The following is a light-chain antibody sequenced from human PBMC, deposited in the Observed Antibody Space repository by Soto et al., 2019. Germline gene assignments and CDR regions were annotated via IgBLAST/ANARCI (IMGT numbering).Light chain of an antibody. CDR2: GAS. Sequence: EIVLTQSPGTLSLSPGERATLSFRSSQSVPSRYLAWYQQKPGQAPRLLIYGASSRATGIPDRFSGSGSGTDFTLTISRLEPEDFAVYYCQQYGSSPRTFGQGTKVDIK. J-gene: IGKJ1*01. V-gene: IGKV3-20*01. CDR1: QSVPSRY. CDR3: QQYGSSPRT.